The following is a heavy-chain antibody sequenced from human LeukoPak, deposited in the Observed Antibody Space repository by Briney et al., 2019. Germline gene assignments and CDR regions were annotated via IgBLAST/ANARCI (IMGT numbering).Heavy chain of an antibody. CDR3: VREYSDQLLWTALDY. CDR1: GFTFSSYE. J-gene: IGHJ4*02. V-gene: IGHV3-48*03. Sequence: GGSLRLSCVASGFTFSSYEMNWVRQAPGKGLEWVSYISLLDDTIYYVDSVKGRFTISRDNAKNSLFLQMSSLRPEDTAIYYCVREYSDQLLWTALDYWGQGALVTASS. CDR2: ISLLDDTI. D-gene: IGHD2-2*01.